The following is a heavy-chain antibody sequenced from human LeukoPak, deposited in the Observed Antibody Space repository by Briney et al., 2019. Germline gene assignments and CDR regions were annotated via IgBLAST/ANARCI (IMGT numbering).Heavy chain of an antibody. CDR3: ARGKSGHFYGDYGAFDI. CDR2: INANSGGT. J-gene: IGHJ3*02. V-gene: IGHV1-2*02. D-gene: IGHD4-17*01. Sequence: ASLKVSCKASGYTFTGYYMHWVRQAPGQGLEWMGGINANSGGTNYAQKFQGRVTMTRDTSISTAYMEMSRLRSDDTAVYYCARGKSGHFYGDYGAFDIWGQGTMVTVSS. CDR1: GYTFTGYY.